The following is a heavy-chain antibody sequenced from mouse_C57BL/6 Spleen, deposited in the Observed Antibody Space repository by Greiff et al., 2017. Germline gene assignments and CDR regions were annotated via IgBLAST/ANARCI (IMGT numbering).Heavy chain of an antibody. D-gene: IGHD2-5*01. Sequence: QVQLKQPGAELVKPGASVKLSCKASGYTFTSYWMQWVKQRPGQGLEWIGEIAPSDSYTNYNQKFKGQGTLTVDTSSSTAYKQLSSLTSEDAAVYYCSRRVSSNCPMDYWGQGTSVTVAS. CDR3: SRRVSSNCPMDY. CDR1: GYTFTSYW. CDR2: IAPSDSYT. J-gene: IGHJ4*01. V-gene: IGHV1-50*01.